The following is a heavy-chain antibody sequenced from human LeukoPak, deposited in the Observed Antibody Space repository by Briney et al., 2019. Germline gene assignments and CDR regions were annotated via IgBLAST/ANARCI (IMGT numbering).Heavy chain of an antibody. Sequence: GGSLRLSCAASGFTFSSYGMHWVRQAPGKGLEWVAVISYDGSNKYYADSVKGRFTISRDNSKNTLYLQMNSLRAEDTAVYYCAKVARYSYGPNYYYGMDVWGQGTTATVSS. D-gene: IGHD5-18*01. V-gene: IGHV3-30*18. CDR2: ISYDGSNK. J-gene: IGHJ6*02. CDR3: AKVARYSYGPNYYYGMDV. CDR1: GFTFSSYG.